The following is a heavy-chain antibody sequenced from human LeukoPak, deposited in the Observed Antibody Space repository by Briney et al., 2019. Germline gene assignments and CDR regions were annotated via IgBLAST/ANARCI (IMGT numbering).Heavy chain of an antibody. V-gene: IGHV3-23*01. CDR1: GFTFSNYA. D-gene: IGHD3-9*01. CDR3: ARDQSDIFTPYYFDY. Sequence: GGSLRLSCAASGFTFSNYAMSWVRQAPGKGLEWVSTISDSGGTTYYADSVKGRFTISRDNSKNTLYLQMNSLRAEDTAVYYCARDQSDIFTPYYFDYWGQGTLVTVSS. J-gene: IGHJ4*02. CDR2: ISDSGGTT.